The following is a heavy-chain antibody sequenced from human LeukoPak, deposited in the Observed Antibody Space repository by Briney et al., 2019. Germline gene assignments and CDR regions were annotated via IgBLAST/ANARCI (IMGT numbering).Heavy chain of an antibody. D-gene: IGHD6-19*01. J-gene: IGHJ4*02. CDR2: IIPILGIA. V-gene: IGHV1-69*02. CDR3: ARGEGIESSGWTSFDY. Sequence: ASVKVSCKASGGTFSSYTISWVRQAPGQGLEWMGRIIPILGIANYAQKLQGRVSMTTDTSTSTAYMELRSLRSDDTAVYYCARGEGIESSGWTSFDYWGQGTLVTVSS. CDR1: GGTFSSYT.